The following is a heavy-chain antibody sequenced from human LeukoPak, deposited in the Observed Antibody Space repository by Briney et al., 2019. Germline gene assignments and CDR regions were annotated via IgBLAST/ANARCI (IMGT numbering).Heavy chain of an antibody. V-gene: IGHV1-2*02. J-gene: IGHJ4*02. CDR1: GFTFSSYG. CDR2: INPNSGGT. D-gene: IGHD6-13*01. CDR3: ARSRRAAGYDY. Sequence: GGSLRLSCAASGFTFSSYGMHWVRQAPGQGLEWMGWINPNSGGTNYAQKFQGRVTMTRDTSISTAYMELSRLRSDDTAVYYCARSRRAAGYDYWGQGTLVTVSS.